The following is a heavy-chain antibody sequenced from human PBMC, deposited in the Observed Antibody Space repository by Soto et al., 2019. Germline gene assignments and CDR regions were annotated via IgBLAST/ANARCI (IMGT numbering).Heavy chain of an antibody. V-gene: IGHV1-18*01. D-gene: IGHD3-10*01. CDR3: ARGIWFGEEGDAFDI. Sequence: ASVKVSCKASGYTFTRYGISWVRQAPGQGLEWMGWISAYNGNTNYAQKLQGRVTMTTDTSTRTAYMELRSLRSDDTAVYYCARGIWFGEEGDAFDIWGQGTMVTVSS. CDR2: ISAYNGNT. J-gene: IGHJ3*02. CDR1: GYTFTRYG.